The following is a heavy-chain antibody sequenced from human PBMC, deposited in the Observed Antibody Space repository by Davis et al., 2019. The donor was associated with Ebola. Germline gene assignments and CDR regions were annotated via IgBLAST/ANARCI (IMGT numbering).Heavy chain of an antibody. CDR2: IYYSGST. CDR3: AKSITGTTVGMDV. Sequence: MPSETLSLTCTVSGGSISSYYWSWIRQPPGKGLKWIGYIYYSGSTNYNPSLKSRVTISVDTSKNQFSLKLSSVTAADTAVYYCAKSITGTTVGMDVWGQGTTVTVSS. V-gene: IGHV4-59*01. D-gene: IGHD1-7*01. J-gene: IGHJ6*02. CDR1: GGSISSYY.